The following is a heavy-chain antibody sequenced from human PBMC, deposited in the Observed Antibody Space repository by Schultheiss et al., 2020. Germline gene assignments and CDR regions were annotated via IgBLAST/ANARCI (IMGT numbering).Heavy chain of an antibody. V-gene: IGHV3-23*01. CDR3: AKENIAVAGHYFDY. D-gene: IGHD6-19*01. CDR1: GFAFSRSA. J-gene: IGHJ4*02. CDR2: ISGSGGST. Sequence: GGSLRLSCAASGFAFSRSAMHWVRQAPGKGLVWVSAISGSGGSTYYADSVKGRFTISRDNSKNTLYLQMNSLRAEDTAVYYCAKENIAVAGHYFDYWGQGTLVTVSS.